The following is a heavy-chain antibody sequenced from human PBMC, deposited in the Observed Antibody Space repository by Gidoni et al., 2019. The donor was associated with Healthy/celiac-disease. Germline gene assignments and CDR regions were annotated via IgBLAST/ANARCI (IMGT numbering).Heavy chain of an antibody. V-gene: IGHV3-30*18. CDR1: GFTFSRYC. J-gene: IGHJ6*02. D-gene: IGHD2-2*03. CDR2: ISYDGSNK. CDR3: AKSLDIVVVPAADYGMDV. Sequence: QVQLVESGGGVVQPGRSLRLSCAASGFTFSRYCRHWVRQAPGKGLEWVAVISYDGSNKYYADSVKGRFTISRDNSKNTLYLQMNSLRAEDTAVYYCAKSLDIVVVPAADYGMDVWGQGTTVTVSS.